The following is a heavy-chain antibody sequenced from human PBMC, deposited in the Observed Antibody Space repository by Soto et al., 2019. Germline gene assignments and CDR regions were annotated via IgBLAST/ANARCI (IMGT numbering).Heavy chain of an antibody. CDR3: ARDRRDGYNFDY. Sequence: GGSLRLSCAASGFTVSSYYMSWVRQAPGKGLEWVSVIYTGGSTYYADSVKGRFTFSRDNSKNTLYLQMNSLRAEDTAVYYCARDRRDGYNFDYWGQGTLVTVSS. CDR1: GFTVSSYY. D-gene: IGHD5-12*01. V-gene: IGHV3-53*01. J-gene: IGHJ4*02. CDR2: IYTGGST.